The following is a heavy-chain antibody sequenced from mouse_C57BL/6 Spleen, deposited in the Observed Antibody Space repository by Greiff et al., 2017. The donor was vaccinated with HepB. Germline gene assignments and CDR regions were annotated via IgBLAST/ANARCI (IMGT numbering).Heavy chain of an antibody. J-gene: IGHJ3*01. CDR1: GYSFTGYY. CDR3: ARSGCYYGSSPFAY. D-gene: IGHD1-1*01. Sequence: EVQLQQSGPELVKPGASVKISCKASGYSFTGYYMNWVKQSPEKSLEWIGEINPSTGGTTYNQKFKAKATLTVDKSSSTAYMQLKSLTSEDSAVYFCARSGCYYGSSPFAYWGQGTLVTVSA. CDR2: INPSTGGT. V-gene: IGHV1-42*01.